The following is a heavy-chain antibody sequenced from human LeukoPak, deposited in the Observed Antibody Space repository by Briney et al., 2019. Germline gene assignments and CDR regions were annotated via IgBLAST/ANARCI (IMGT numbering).Heavy chain of an antibody. V-gene: IGHV6-1*01. CDR3: AREVAGTYAFDY. D-gene: IGHD6-19*01. J-gene: IGHJ4*02. Sequence: SQTLSLTCAIPGDSVSSNIVAWNWIRQSPSRGLEWLGRTLYRSGWYNDYAVSVKSRITINPDTSRNQFSLQLNFVTPEDTAVYYCAREVAGTYAFDYWGQGTLVTVSS. CDR2: TLYRSGWYN. CDR1: GDSVSSNIVA.